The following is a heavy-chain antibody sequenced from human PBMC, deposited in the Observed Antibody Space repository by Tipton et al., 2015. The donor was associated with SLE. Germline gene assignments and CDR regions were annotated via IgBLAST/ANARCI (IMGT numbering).Heavy chain of an antibody. J-gene: IGHJ6*02. V-gene: IGHV4-34*01. CDR1: GGSLSDYY. CDR2: INHYGGT. CDR3: ARPCSGGSCHYYYYGMDV. Sequence: TLSLTCAVYGGSLSDYYWTWIRQPPGKGLEWIGEINHYGGTNYNSSLKSRVTLSVDTSKNQFSLKLSSVTAADTAVYYCARPCSGGSCHYYYYGMDVWGQGTTVTVSS. D-gene: IGHD2-15*01.